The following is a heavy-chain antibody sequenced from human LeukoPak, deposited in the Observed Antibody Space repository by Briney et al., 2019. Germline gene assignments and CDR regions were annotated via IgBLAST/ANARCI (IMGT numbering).Heavy chain of an antibody. J-gene: IGHJ4*02. V-gene: IGHV5-51*01. CDR1: GYSFTSYW. CDR2: IYPGDSDT. Sequence: GESLKISCKGSGYSFTSYWLGWVRQMPGKGLEWMGIIYPGDSDTRYSPSFRGQVTISADKSISTAYLQWSSLKASDTAMYYCARLWERWLQFEYFDYWGQGTLVTVSS. D-gene: IGHD5-24*01. CDR3: ARLWERWLQFEYFDY.